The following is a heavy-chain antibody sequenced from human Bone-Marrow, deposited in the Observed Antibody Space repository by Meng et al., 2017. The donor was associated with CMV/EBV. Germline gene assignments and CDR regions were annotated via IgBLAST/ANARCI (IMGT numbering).Heavy chain of an antibody. J-gene: IGHJ6*02. CDR1: GYTFTSYG. D-gene: IGHD3-3*01. CDR3: ARGGVQRDYDFWSGYSSGLYYGMDV. CDR2: ISAYNGNT. V-gene: IGHV1-18*01. Sequence: ASVKVSCKASGYTFTSYGISWVRQAPGQGLEWMGWISAYNGNTNYAQKLQGRVTMTTDTSTSTAYMELRSLRSDDTAVYYCARGGVQRDYDFWSGYSSGLYYGMDVWGQGPTVTVSS.